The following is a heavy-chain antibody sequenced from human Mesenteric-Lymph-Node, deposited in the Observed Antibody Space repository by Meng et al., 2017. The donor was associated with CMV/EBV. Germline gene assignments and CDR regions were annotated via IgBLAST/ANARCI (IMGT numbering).Heavy chain of an antibody. CDR1: SYA. CDR2: ISTNTGNP. J-gene: IGHJ2*01. V-gene: IGHV7-4-1*02. CDR3: AKRKVLLWFGEFMNSGWYFDL. Sequence: SYAINWVRRAPGQGLGWMGWISTNTGNPACARNFTGRFVFSLDTSISTAYLQINSLKTEDTAVYYCAKRKVLLWFGEFMNSGWYFDLWGRGTLVTVSS. D-gene: IGHD3-10*01.